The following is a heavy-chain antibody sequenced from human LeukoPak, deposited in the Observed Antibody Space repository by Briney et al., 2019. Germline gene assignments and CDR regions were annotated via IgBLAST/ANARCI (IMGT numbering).Heavy chain of an antibody. CDR3: ARHRASSGFPLDY. D-gene: IGHD3-22*01. CDR2: INPNSGGT. V-gene: IGHV1-2*02. J-gene: IGHJ4*02. CDR1: GYTFTGYY. Sequence: ASVKVSCKASGYTFTGYYMHWVRQAPGQGLEWMGWINPNSGGTNYAQKFQGRVTMTRDTSINTAYMELSRLRSDDTAMYYCARHRASSGFPLDYWGQGTLVTVSS.